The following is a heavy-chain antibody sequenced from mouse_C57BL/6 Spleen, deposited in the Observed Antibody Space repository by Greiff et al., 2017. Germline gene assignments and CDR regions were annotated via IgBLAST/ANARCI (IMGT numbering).Heavy chain of an antibody. V-gene: IGHV1-80*01. Sequence: VKLMESGAELVKPGASVKISCKASGYAFSSYWMNWVKQRPGKGLEWIGQIYPGDGDTNYNGKFKGKATLTADKSSSTAYMQLSSLTSEDSAVYFCARFPYYYGSGLDYWGQGTTLTVAS. CDR1: GYAFSSYW. CDR3: ARFPYYYGSGLDY. D-gene: IGHD1-1*01. CDR2: IYPGDGDT. J-gene: IGHJ2*01.